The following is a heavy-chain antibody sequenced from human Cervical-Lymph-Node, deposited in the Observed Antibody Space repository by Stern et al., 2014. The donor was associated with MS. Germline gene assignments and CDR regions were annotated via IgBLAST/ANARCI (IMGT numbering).Heavy chain of an antibody. V-gene: IGHV1-8*01. CDR2: INPNISKT. CDR3: VRGYGKYYYGMDV. J-gene: IGHJ6*02. Sequence: QVQLVQSGAEVKKSGASVKVSCKASGYTFTSYDINWVRQATGQGLEWMGYINPNISKTGYAPKFQGRVTMTWKTSIRAAYMELSSLTSEDTAVYYCVRGYGKYYYGMDVWGQGTTVTVSS. CDR1: GYTFTSYD. D-gene: IGHD3-10*01.